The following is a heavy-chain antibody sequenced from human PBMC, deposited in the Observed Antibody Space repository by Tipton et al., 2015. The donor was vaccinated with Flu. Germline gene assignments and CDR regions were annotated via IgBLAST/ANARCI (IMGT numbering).Heavy chain of an antibody. CDR2: IYTSGST. V-gene: IGHV4-59*10. Sequence: TLSLTCAVYGGSFSGYYWSWIRQPAGKGLEWIGRIYTSGSTNYNPSLKSRVTMSVDTSKNQFSLKLSSVTAADTAVYYCARGHRGGRYQLHHRLSWFDPWGQGTLVTVSS. J-gene: IGHJ5*02. D-gene: IGHD2-2*01. CDR1: GGSFSGYY. CDR3: ARGHRGGRYQLHHRLSWFDP.